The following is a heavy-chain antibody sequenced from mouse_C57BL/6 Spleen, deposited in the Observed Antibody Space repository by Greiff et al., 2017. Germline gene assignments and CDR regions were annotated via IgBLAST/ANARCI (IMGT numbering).Heavy chain of an antibody. CDR1: GFTFSDYG. CDR2: ISSGSSTI. J-gene: IGHJ1*03. D-gene: IGHD2-4*01. Sequence: EVKLMESGGGLVKPGGSLKLSCAASGFTFSDYGMHWVRQAPEKGLEWVAYISSGSSTIYYADTVKGRVTISRGNAKNTLFLQMTSLRSEDTAMYYCARRSYDYDGGWYFDVWGTGATVTVAS. CDR3: ARRSYDYDGGWYFDV. V-gene: IGHV5-17*01.